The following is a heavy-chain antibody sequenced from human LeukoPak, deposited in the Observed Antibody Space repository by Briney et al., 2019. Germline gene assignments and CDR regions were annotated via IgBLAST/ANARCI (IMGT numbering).Heavy chain of an antibody. CDR3: ARRAVEIRGRQILYHGMDV. CDR1: GYTFTDYC. J-gene: IGHJ6*04. Sequence: GESLKISCESPGYTFTDYCITWARPAPAKGLEWMGKIDPSASNSHYKPSSEGHVSLSVDKSINTAYLQWTSLAASDTGTYYCARRAVEIRGRQILYHGMDVWGKGTTVIVSS. V-gene: IGHV5-10-1*01. D-gene: IGHD3-10*01. CDR2: IDPSASNS.